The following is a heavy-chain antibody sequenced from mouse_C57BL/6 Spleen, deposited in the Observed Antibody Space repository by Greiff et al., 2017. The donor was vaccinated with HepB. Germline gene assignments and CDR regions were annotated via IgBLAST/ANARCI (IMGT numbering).Heavy chain of an antibody. CDR3: ARGGIITTVGY. CDR1: GYTFTSYW. V-gene: IGHV1-50*01. D-gene: IGHD1-1*01. CDR2: IDPSDSYT. Sequence: QVQLQQPGAELVKPGASVKLSCKASGYTFTSYWMQWVKQRPGQGLEWIGEIDPSDSYTNYNQKFKGKATLTVDTSSSTAYMQLSSLTSEDSAVYYCARGGIITTVGYWGQGTTLTVSS. J-gene: IGHJ2*01.